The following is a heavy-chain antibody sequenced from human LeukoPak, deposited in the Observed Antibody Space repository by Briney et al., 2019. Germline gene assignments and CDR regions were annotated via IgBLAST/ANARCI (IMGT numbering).Heavy chain of an antibody. J-gene: IGHJ4*02. CDR3: AKDNGGYSDGLDY. Sequence: GGSLRLSCEASGFTFGGSTMHWVRQAPGKGLEWVSLINWDGSRTDYADSVMGRFIISRDNSKNSLYLQINNLRTEDTGLYYCAKDNGGYSDGLDYWGQGTLATVSS. D-gene: IGHD5-18*01. V-gene: IGHV3-43*01. CDR2: INWDGSRT. CDR1: GFTFGGST.